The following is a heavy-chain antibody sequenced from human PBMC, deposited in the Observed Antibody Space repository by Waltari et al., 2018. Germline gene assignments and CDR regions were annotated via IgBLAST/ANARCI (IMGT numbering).Heavy chain of an antibody. Sequence: EVQLVESGGGLVQPGGSLRLSCVASGFSFSSHIMSWVRQSPAKGLEWVSSITGSSSFTSYVDSVKGRFTVSRDNAKNSLYLDMDSLTADDTAIYYCAIWNYALDYWGQGAHDIVSS. V-gene: IGHV3-21*02. CDR1: GFSFSSHI. J-gene: IGHJ4*02. D-gene: IGHD1-7*01. CDR2: ITGSSSFT. CDR3: AIWNYALDY.